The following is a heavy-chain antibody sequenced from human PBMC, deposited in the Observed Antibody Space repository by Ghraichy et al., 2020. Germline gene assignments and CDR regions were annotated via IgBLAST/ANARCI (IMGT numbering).Heavy chain of an antibody. J-gene: IGHJ6*03. CDR2: IKGDGSET. Sequence: GESLRLSCVASGFTFSYPWMTWVRQAPGKGLEWVANIKGDGSETSYVDSLKGRFTISRDNAKNSLYLQMDSLRVEDSAVYYCARNYDLWSGYKHNNFFYYYMDVWGKGTAVIVSS. V-gene: IGHV3-7*01. CDR1: GFTFSYPW. CDR3: ARNYDLWSGYKHNNFFYYYMDV. D-gene: IGHD3-3*01.